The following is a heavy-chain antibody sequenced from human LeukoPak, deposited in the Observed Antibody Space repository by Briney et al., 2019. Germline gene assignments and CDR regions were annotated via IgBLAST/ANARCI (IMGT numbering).Heavy chain of an antibody. D-gene: IGHD3-22*01. V-gene: IGHV4-59*01. CDR2: IYYSGST. CDR3: ARGLTSGYYGHYYMDV. J-gene: IGHJ6*03. Sequence: SETLSLTCAVYGGSFSGYYWSWIRQPPGKGLEWTGYIYYSGSTNYNPSLKSRVTISVDTSKNQFSLKLSSVTAADTAVYYCARGLTSGYYGHYYMDVWGKGTTVTVSS. CDR1: GGSFSGYY.